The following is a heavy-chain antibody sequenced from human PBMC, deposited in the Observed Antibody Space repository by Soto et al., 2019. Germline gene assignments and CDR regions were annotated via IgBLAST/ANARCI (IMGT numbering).Heavy chain of an antibody. D-gene: IGHD6-19*01. Sequence: LSLTCAVSGGSIISNNWWSWVRQAPGKGLEWVSHISEGGTTIYYSDSVKGRFTVSRDDAKNSLYLQMNSLRVADTAVYYCVREGSAWSRGYWGQGTLVTVSS. CDR3: VREGSAWSRGY. J-gene: IGHJ4*02. CDR2: ISEGGTTI. CDR1: GGSIISNNW. V-gene: IGHV3-11*01.